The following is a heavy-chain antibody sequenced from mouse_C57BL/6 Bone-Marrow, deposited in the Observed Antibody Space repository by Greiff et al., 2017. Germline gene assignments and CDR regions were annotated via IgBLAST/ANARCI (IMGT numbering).Heavy chain of an antibody. CDR3: ARGGTVVATGAMDY. J-gene: IGHJ4*01. V-gene: IGHV5-17*01. Sequence: EVKLVESGGGLVKPGGSLKLSCAASGFTFSDYGMHWVRQAPEKGLEWVAYISSGSSTIYYADTVKGRFTISRDNAKSTLFLQITSLRSEDTALYYCARGGTVVATGAMDYWGQGTSVTVSS. CDR1: GFTFSDYG. CDR2: ISSGSSTI. D-gene: IGHD1-1*01.